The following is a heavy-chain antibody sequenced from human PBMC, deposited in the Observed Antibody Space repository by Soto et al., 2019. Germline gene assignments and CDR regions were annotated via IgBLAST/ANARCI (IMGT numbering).Heavy chain of an antibody. Sequence: ASVKVSCKASGYTFTGYYMHWVRQAPGQGLEWMGWINPNSGGTNYAQKFQGWVTMTRDTSISTAYMELSRLRSDDTAVYYCARVGGTRRGDPFGYWGQGTLVTVSS. CDR1: GYTFTGYY. J-gene: IGHJ4*02. D-gene: IGHD3-16*01. CDR2: INPNSGGT. V-gene: IGHV1-2*04. CDR3: ARVGGTRRGDPFGY.